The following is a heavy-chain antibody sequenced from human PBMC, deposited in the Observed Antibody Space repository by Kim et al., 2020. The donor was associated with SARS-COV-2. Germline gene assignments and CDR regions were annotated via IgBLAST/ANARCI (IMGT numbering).Heavy chain of an antibody. D-gene: IGHD3-22*01. CDR3: ARDGFLPYDSSGAYYFDY. CDR1: GFTFSSYS. V-gene: IGHV3-21*01. J-gene: IGHJ4*02. Sequence: GGSLRLSCVASGFTFSSYSMNWVRQAPGKGLEWVSSISSGISYIYYADSMRGRFTISRDNAKNSLYLQMNSLRAEDTALYYCARDGFLPYDSSGAYYFDYWGQGTLVTVSS. CDR2: ISSGISYI.